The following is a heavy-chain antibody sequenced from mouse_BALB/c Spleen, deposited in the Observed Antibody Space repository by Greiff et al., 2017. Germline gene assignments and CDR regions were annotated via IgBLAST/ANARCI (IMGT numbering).Heavy chain of an antibody. CDR1: GFTFSSFG. Sequence: EVMLVESGGGLVQPGGSRKLSCAASGFTFSSFGMHWVRQAPEKGLEWVAYISSGSSTIYYADTVKGRFTISRDNPKNTLFLQMTSLRSEDTAMYDCERWEFRYYYAMDYWGQGTSVTVSS. CDR3: ERWEFRYYYAMDY. CDR2: ISSGSSTI. V-gene: IGHV5-17*02. J-gene: IGHJ4*01. D-gene: IGHD4-1*01.